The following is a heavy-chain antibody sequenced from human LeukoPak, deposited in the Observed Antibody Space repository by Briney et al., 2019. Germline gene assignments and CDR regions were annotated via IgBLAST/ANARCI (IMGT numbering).Heavy chain of an antibody. CDR1: GYTFTSYW. CDR3: ATYDFWSGIDAFDI. D-gene: IGHD3-3*01. Sequence: GESLKISCKGSGYTFTSYWIGWVRQMPGKGLEWMGIIYPGDSDTRYGPSFQGQVTISADKSISTAYLQWSSLKASDTAMYYCATYDFWSGIDAFDIWGQGTMVTVSS. CDR2: IYPGDSDT. J-gene: IGHJ3*02. V-gene: IGHV5-51*01.